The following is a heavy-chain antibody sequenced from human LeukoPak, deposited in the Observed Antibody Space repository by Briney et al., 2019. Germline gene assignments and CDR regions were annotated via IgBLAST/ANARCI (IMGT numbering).Heavy chain of an antibody. Sequence: ASVRVSCKTSGHIFTSYGFTWVRQAPGRRPEWMGWVSAYNFATDYAWKFQGRVTMTADTSTGTVYMDLRSLRGDDTAIYYCARCWSFARGYCDFWGQGTQVIVSS. CDR3: ARCWSFARGYCDF. CDR2: VSAYNFAT. CDR1: GHIFTSYG. V-gene: IGHV1-18*01. J-gene: IGHJ4*02. D-gene: IGHD5-12*01.